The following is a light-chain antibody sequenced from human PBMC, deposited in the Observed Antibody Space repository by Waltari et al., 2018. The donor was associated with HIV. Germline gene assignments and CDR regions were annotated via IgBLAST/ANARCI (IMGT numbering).Light chain of an antibody. V-gene: IGLV1-40*01. J-gene: IGLJ1*01. CDR1: SSHIGAGYD. CDR2: GNT. CDR3: QSYDSGLSAYV. Sequence: QSVLTPPPSVSGAPGQRVTISCTGSSSHIGAGYDVHWFQQLPGTAPKLLIYGNTNRPSGVPDRFSGSKSGTSASLAITGLQAEDEADYYCQSYDSGLSAYVFGTGTKVTVL.